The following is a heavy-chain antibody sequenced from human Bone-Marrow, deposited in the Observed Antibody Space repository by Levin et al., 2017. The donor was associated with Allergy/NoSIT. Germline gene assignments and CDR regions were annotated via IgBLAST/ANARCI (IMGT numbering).Heavy chain of an antibody. CDR2: IVVDSGKT. CDR3: ASGLAGTTEDL. D-gene: IGHD1-1*01. V-gene: IGHV1-58*01. J-gene: IGHJ5*02. CDR1: GFTLTRTA. Sequence: ASVKVSCKAFGFTLTRTAVQWVRQARGEGLEWIGWIVVDSGKTDYAPKFQDRVTINRDRSKNTAYMELSSLRSDDTAVYYCASGLAGTTEDLWGQGTLVTVSS.